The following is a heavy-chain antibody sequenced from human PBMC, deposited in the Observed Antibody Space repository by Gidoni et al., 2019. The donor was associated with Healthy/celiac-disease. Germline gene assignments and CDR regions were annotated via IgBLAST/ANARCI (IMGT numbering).Heavy chain of an antibody. CDR2: IGGIGGST. D-gene: IGHD6-19*01. Sequence: QLLEPGGGLVQPGGYLWLSFPASGFTFSSYAMSWVRQGPGKGLEWVSAIGGIGGSTYYADSVKGRFTISRDNSKNTLYLQMNSLRAEDTAVYYCAKAPGAGLRGHFDYWGQGTLVTVSS. J-gene: IGHJ4*02. CDR3: AKAPGAGLRGHFDY. CDR1: GFTFSSYA. V-gene: IGHV3-23*01.